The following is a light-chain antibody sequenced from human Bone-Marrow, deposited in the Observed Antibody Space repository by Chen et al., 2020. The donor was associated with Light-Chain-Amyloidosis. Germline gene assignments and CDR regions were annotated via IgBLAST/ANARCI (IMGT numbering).Light chain of an antibody. CDR1: SSDVGVYNY. J-gene: IGLJ2*01. CDR2: EVI. V-gene: IGLV2-14*01. Sequence: QSALPQPASGPGSPGKPIPISSTGTSSDVGVYNYVSWYQHHPGKAPKLMIYEVITRPSGASNRFSASKSGNTASLTISGLQAEDEAEYYCSSYTSTSTLVVFGGGTKLTVL. CDR3: SSYTSTSTLVV.